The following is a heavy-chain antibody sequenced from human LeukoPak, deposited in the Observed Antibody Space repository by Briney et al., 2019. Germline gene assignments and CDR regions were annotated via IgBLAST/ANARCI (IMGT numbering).Heavy chain of an antibody. CDR1: GFTFSSYA. D-gene: IGHD5-18*01. CDR2: ISGSGGST. V-gene: IGHV3-23*01. CDR3: AKPDGYSYGTGTFDY. Sequence: PGGSLRLSCAASGFTFSSYAMSWVRQAPGKGLEWVSAISGSGGSTYYADSVEGRFTISRDNSKNTLYLQMNSLRAEDTAVYYCAKPDGYSYGTGTFDYWGQGTLVTVSS. J-gene: IGHJ4*02.